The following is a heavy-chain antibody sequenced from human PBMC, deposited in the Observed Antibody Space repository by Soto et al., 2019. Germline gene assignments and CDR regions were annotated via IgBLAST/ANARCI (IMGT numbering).Heavy chain of an antibody. J-gene: IGHJ4*02. CDR2: IYSGGGT. D-gene: IGHD4-17*01. CDR3: ATPMTTAPY. CDR1: LFIVSDNY. V-gene: IGHV3-66*01. Sequence: EVRLVQSGGGLVQPGGSLRLSCAASLFIVSDNYMSWVRQAPGKGLEWVSLIYSGGGTDYAESVKGRFTISRDNSKNTLYLQMNSPKAEDTGIYYCATPMTTAPYWGQGTVVTVSS.